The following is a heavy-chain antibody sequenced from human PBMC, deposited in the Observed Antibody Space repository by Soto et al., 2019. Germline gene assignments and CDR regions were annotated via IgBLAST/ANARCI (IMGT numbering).Heavy chain of an antibody. CDR1: GFIVSSNY. Sequence: EVQLVESGGGLVQPGGSLRLSCAASGFIVSSNYMTWVRQAPGKGLEWVSVIYSGGSTYYADSVKGRFTISRDNSKNTLDLQMNSLRAEDTAMYYGVTRGSFDCWGQGTLVTVSS. V-gene: IGHV3-66*01. CDR2: IYSGGST. CDR3: VTRGSFDC. D-gene: IGHD1-26*01. J-gene: IGHJ4*02.